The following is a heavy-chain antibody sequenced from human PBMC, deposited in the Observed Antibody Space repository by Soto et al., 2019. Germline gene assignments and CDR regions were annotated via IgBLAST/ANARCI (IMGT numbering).Heavy chain of an antibody. CDR3: ARDPTYCGGDCYYFDY. CDR2: ISTSSSTI. D-gene: IGHD2-21*02. CDR1: GFTFHNYN. Sequence: EVQLVESGGGSVQPGGSLRLSCAASGFTFHNYNMHWVRQAPGKGLQWVSYISTSSSTIYYADSVKGRFTIYRDNAKNSLYLQMKSLGDEDTAVYYCARDPTYCGGDCYYFDYLGQGTLVTGSS. J-gene: IGHJ4*02. V-gene: IGHV3-48*02.